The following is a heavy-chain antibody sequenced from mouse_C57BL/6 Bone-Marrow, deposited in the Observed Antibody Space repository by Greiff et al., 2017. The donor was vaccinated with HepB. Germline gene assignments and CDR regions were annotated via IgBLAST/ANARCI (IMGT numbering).Heavy chain of an antibody. CDR2: IDPSDSYT. D-gene: IGHD4-1*01. CDR1: GYTFTSYW. Sequence: QVQLQQSGAELVRPGTSVKLSCKASGYTFTSYWMHWVKQRPGQGLEWIGVIDPSDSYTNYNQKFKGKATLTVDTSSSTAYMQLSSLTSEDSAVYYCARKGVLGRGFDYWGQGTTLTVSS. J-gene: IGHJ2*01. CDR3: ARKGVLGRGFDY. V-gene: IGHV1-59*01.